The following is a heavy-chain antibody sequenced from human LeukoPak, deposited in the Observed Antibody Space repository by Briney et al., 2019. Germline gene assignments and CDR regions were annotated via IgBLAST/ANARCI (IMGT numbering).Heavy chain of an antibody. D-gene: IGHD3-16*01. CDR3: ARDKKYDYVWGSYTRYYMDV. CDR2: ISSSGSTI. CDR1: GFTFSSYE. J-gene: IGHJ6*03. Sequence: PGGSLRLSCAASGFTFSSYEMNWVRQAPGKGLEWVSYISSSGSTIYYADSVKGRFTISRDNAKNSLYLQMNSLRAEDTAVYYCARDKKYDYVWGSYTRYYMDVWGKGTTVTVSS. V-gene: IGHV3-48*03.